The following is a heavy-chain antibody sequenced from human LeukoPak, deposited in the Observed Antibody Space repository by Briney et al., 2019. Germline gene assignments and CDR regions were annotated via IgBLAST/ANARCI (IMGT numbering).Heavy chain of an antibody. Sequence: GASVKVSCKASGYTFTSYGISWVRQAPGQGLEWMGWISAYNGNTNYAQKLQGRVTMTTDTSTSTAYMELRSLRSDDTAVYYCARDGYCSSTSCYIDPFDPWGQGTLVTVSS. CDR1: GYTFTSYG. V-gene: IGHV1-18*01. J-gene: IGHJ5*02. CDR2: ISAYNGNT. D-gene: IGHD2-2*02. CDR3: ARDGYCSSTSCYIDPFDP.